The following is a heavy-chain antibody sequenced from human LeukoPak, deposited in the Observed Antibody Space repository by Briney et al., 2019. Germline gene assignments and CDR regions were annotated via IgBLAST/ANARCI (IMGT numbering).Heavy chain of an antibody. CDR3: ARLGSYHDF. Sequence: SETLSLTCTVSGASISHYYWSWIRQTPEKGLEWMGHIHTSGAGTYYPSLKSRLTMSIDTSRNQLSLKLTSVTAADTAVYFCARLGSYHDFWGQGALVTVSS. V-gene: IGHV4-4*09. J-gene: IGHJ4*02. CDR1: GASISHYY. D-gene: IGHD1-26*01. CDR2: IHTSGAG.